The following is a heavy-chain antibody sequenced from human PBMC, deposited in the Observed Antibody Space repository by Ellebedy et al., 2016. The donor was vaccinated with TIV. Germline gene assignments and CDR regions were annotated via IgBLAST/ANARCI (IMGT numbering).Heavy chain of an antibody. CDR3: AREGLSDGFDT. CDR1: GGSLSGYY. CDR2: IFHGGTT. J-gene: IGHJ3*02. Sequence: MPSETLSLTCAVYGGSLSGYYWSWIRQPPGKGLEWIGYIFHGGTTYYNPSLNSRLTISVDRSKNQFSLNLRSVTAADTAVYFCAREGLSDGFDTWGQGTMVTVSS. V-gene: IGHV4-34*11.